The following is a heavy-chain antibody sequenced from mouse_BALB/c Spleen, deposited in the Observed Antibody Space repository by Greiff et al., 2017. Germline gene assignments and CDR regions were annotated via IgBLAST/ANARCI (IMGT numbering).Heavy chain of an antibody. CDR3: ARRYGSSYTWFAY. D-gene: IGHD1-1*01. Sequence: EVMLVESGPGLVKPSQSLSLTCTVTGYSITSDYAWNWIRQFPGNKLEWMGYISYSGSTSYNPSLKSRISITRDTSKNQFFLQLNSVTTEDTATYYCARRYGSSYTWFAYWGQGTLVTVSA. CDR1: GYSITSDYA. J-gene: IGHJ3*01. CDR2: ISYSGST. V-gene: IGHV3-2*02.